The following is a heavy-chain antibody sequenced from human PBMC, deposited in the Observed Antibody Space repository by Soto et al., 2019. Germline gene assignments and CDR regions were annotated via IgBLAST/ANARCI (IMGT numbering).Heavy chain of an antibody. CDR1: GYTFTSHG. CDR3: ARLLTEGATYREDAFDI. Sequence: ASVKVPCKSSGYTFTSHGFAWVRRSPLQGLEWMGCISTYNGKTDYAQKFQGRVTMTADTRTSTGYMELSSLRSDDTAVYYCARLLTEGATYREDAFDIWGQGTKVTVS. J-gene: IGHJ3*02. V-gene: IGHV1-18*01. CDR2: ISTYNGKT. D-gene: IGHD1-26*01.